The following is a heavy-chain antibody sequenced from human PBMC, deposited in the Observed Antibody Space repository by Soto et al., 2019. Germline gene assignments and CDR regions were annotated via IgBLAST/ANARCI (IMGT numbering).Heavy chain of an antibody. D-gene: IGHD3-9*01. CDR1: GYTFTSYD. V-gene: IGHV1-8*01. CDR2: MNPNSGNT. CDR3: ARGNYDILTGYYQTPTMDV. J-gene: IGHJ6*04. Sequence: ASVKVSCKASGYTFTSYDINWVRQATGQGLEWMGWMNPNSGNTGYAQKFQGRVTMTRNTSISTAYMELSSLRSEDTAVYYCARGNYDILTGYYQTPTMDVWGKGTTVTVSS.